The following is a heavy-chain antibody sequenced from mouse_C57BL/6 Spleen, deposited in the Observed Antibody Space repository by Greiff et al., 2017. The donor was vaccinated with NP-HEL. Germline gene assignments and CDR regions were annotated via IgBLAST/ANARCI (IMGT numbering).Heavy chain of an antibody. CDR3: ARGSHYFDY. J-gene: IGHJ2*01. CDR1: GYAFSSSW. V-gene: IGHV1-82*01. CDR2: IYPGDGDT. Sequence: QVQLQQSGPELVKPGASVKISCKASGYAFSSSWMNWVKQRPGKGLEWIGRIYPGDGDTNYNGRFKGKATLTADKSSSTAYMQLSSLTSEDSAVYFCARGSHYFDYWGQGTTLTVSS.